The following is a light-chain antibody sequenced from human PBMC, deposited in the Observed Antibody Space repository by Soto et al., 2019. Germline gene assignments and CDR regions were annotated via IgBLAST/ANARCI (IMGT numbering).Light chain of an antibody. CDR2: GAS. CDR1: QSVSSN. Sequence: EIVMTQSAATLSVSAGERATLSCRASQSVSSNLAWYQRKPGQAPRLLTYGASTRATGIPARFSGSGCGTEFTLTISSLQSEDFAVYYCQQYNNWPPITFGQGTRLEIK. J-gene: IGKJ5*01. V-gene: IGKV3-15*01. CDR3: QQYNNWPPIT.